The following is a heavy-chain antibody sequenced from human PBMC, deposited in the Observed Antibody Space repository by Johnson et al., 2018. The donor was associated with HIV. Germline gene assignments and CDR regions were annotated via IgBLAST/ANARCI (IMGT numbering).Heavy chain of an antibody. CDR1: GFTFSSYG. Sequence: VQLVESGGGVVQPGRSLRLSCAASGFTFSSYGMHWVRQAPGKGLEWVSRINSDGSSTSYADSVKGRFTISRDNAKNTLYLQMNSLRAEDTAVYYCARDQSYYYAFDIWGQGTMVTVSS. CDR2: INSDGSST. CDR3: ARDQSYYYAFDI. J-gene: IGHJ3*02. D-gene: IGHD1-26*01. V-gene: IGHV3-74*01.